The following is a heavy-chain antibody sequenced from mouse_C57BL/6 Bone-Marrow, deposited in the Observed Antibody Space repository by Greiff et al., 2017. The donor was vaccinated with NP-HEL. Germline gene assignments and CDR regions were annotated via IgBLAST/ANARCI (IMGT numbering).Heavy chain of an antibody. V-gene: IGHV1-62-2*01. J-gene: IGHJ1*03. Sequence: QVQLKESGAELVKPGASVKLSCKASGYTFTEYTIHWVKQRSGQGLEWIGWFYPGSGSIKYNEKFKDKATLTADKSSSTVYMELSRLTSEDSAVYFCARHEDYGSSYDWYFDVWGTGTTVTVSS. D-gene: IGHD1-1*01. CDR2: FYPGSGSI. CDR1: GYTFTEYT. CDR3: ARHEDYGSSYDWYFDV.